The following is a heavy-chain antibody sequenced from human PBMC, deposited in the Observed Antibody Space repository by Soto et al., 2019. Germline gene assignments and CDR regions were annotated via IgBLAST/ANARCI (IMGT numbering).Heavy chain of an antibody. J-gene: IGHJ6*02. Sequence: EVQLVESGGGLVQPGGSLRLSCAASGLIFSDYHMDWVRQAPGKGLEWVGRIRRKANSYTTEYAASVKGRFTISRDDSKTSLYLQMNGLKPEDTAVYYCAMLGGWSGGSTDMDVWGQGPRSPSP. CDR1: GLIFSDYH. CDR2: IRRKANSYTT. V-gene: IGHV3-72*01. D-gene: IGHD6-19*01. CDR3: AMLGGWSGGSTDMDV.